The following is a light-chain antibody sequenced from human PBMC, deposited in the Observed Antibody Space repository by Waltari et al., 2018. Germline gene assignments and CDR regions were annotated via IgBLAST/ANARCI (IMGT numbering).Light chain of an antibody. CDR3: QRYFDIVL. CDR1: QSVFNNHNNKNN. V-gene: IGKV4-1*01. Sequence: DIVVTQSPHSLAVSLGERATINCNPGQSVFNNHNNKNNLAWYQQKPGPPPNLLIYWASTRASVVPDRCSGSGSGTYFPLTISSLPAEDVAVYYCQRYFDIVLFGQGTRVEIK. CDR2: WAS. J-gene: IGKJ5*01.